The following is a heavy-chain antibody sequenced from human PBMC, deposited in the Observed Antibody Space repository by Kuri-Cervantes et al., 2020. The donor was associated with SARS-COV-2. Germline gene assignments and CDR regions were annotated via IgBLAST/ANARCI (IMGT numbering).Heavy chain of an antibody. Sequence: SLKTCCAASGFTFSCYAMHWVRQAPGKGLEWVAVISYDGSNKYYEDSVKGRFTSSSDNSKNTLYLQMNSLRAEDTAVYYCAAQLLFAFDYWGQGTLVTVSS. D-gene: IGHD2-2*01. J-gene: IGHJ4*02. CDR2: ISYDGSNK. V-gene: IGHV3-30-3*01. CDR3: AAQLLFAFDY. CDR1: GFTFSCYA.